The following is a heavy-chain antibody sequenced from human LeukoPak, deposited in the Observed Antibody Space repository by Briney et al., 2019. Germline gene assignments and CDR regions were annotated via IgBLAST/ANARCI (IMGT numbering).Heavy chain of an antibody. CDR1: GGTFSSYA. CDR3: ARXSYYDSSGYYENDAFDI. J-gene: IGHJ3*02. D-gene: IGHD3-22*01. Sequence: SVKVSCKASGGTFSSYAISWVRQAPGQGLEWMGRIIPIFGTANYAQKFQGRVTITTDESTSTAYMELSSLRSEDTAVYYCARXSYYDSSGYYENDAFDIWGQGTXVTVSS. CDR2: IIPIFGTA. V-gene: IGHV1-69*05.